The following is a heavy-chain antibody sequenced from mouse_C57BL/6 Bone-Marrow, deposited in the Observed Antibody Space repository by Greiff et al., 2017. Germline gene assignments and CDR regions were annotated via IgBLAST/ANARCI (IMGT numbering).Heavy chain of an antibody. CDR3: ARWGTTVVRYFDV. CDR1: GYTFTSYW. Sequence: QVQLQQSGAELAKPGASVKLSCKASGYTFTSYWMHWVKQRPGQGLAWIGYINPSSGYTKYNQKFKDKATLTADKSSSTAYMQLSSLTYEDSAVYYCARWGTTVVRYFDVWGTGTTVTVSS. CDR2: INPSSGYT. D-gene: IGHD1-1*01. J-gene: IGHJ1*03. V-gene: IGHV1-7*01.